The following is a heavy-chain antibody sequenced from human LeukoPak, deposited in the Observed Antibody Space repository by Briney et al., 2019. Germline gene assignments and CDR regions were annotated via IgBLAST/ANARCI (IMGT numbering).Heavy chain of an antibody. J-gene: IGHJ4*02. V-gene: IGHV3-9*01. CDR3: ARDFSGYVYY. CDR2: ISWNSGSI. Sequence: PGGSLRLSCAASGFTFDDYAMHWVRQAPGKGLEWVSGISWNSGSIGYADSVKGRFTISRDNAKNTLYLQMNSLRAEDTAVYYCARDFSGYVYYWGQGTLVTVSS. CDR1: GFTFDDYA. D-gene: IGHD5-12*01.